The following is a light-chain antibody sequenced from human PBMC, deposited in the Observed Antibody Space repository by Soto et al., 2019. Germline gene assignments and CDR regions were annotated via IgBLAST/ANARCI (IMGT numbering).Light chain of an antibody. CDR1: SSDVGGYNF. Sequence: QSALTQPASVSGSPGQSITISCTGTSSDVGGYNFVSWHQQHPGKPPKLIIYDVSNRASGVSYRFSGSKSGNAASLTICRLQAEDEADYYCCSYTGRSALVFGPGTKLTVL. V-gene: IGLV2-14*01. CDR3: CSYTGRSALV. J-gene: IGLJ1*01. CDR2: DVS.